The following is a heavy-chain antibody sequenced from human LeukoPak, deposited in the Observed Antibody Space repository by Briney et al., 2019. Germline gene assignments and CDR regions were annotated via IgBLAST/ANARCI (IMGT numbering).Heavy chain of an antibody. CDR1: GFTFSSYW. CDR3: ARGRLLWFGESTYYMDV. CDR2: INSDGSST. D-gene: IGHD3-10*01. J-gene: IGHJ6*03. V-gene: IGHV3-74*01. Sequence: PGGSLRLSXAASGFTFSSYWMHWVRQAPGKGLVWVSRINSDGSSTSYADSVKGRFTISRDNAKNTLYLQMNSLRAEDTAVYYCARGRLLWFGESTYYMDVWGKGTTVTVSS.